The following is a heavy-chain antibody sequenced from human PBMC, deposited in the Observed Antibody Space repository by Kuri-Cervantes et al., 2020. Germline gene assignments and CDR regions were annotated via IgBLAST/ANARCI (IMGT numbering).Heavy chain of an antibody. V-gene: IGHV4-59*01. J-gene: IGHJ5*02. D-gene: IGHD6-13*01. CDR1: GGSISSNY. CDR3: ARGPNSSSWMGDWFDP. CDR2: IYYSGST. Sequence: SETLSPTCTVSGGSISSNYWSWIRQPPGKGLEWIGYIYYSGSTNDNPSLKSRVTISVDTSKNQFSLKLSSVTAADTAVYCCARGPNSSSWMGDWFDPWGQGTLVTVSS.